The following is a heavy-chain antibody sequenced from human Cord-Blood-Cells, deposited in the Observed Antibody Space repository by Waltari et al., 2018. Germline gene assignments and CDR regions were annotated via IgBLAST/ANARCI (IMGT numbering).Heavy chain of an antibody. CDR3: AREPRRIAAARFDP. D-gene: IGHD6-13*01. J-gene: IGHJ5*02. CDR2: MNPNSGNT. Sequence: QVQLVQSGAEVKKPGASVKVSCKASGYTFTSYDINWVRQATGQGIEWMGWMNPNSGNTGYAQKFQGRVTMTRNTSISTAYMELSSLRSEDTAVYYCAREPRRIAAARFDPWGQGTLVTVSS. CDR1: GYTFTSYD. V-gene: IGHV1-8*01.